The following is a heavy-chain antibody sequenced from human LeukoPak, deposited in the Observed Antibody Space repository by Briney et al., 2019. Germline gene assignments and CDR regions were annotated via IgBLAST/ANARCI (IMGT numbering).Heavy chain of an antibody. V-gene: IGHV1-2*02. CDR1: GYTFTGYY. D-gene: IGHD6-6*01. CDR3: ARLCVGQLVGRGWFDP. J-gene: IGHJ5*02. CDR2: INPNSGGT. Sequence: GASVKVSCKASGYTFTGYYMHWVRQAPGQGLEWMGWINPNSGGTNYAQKFQGRVTMTRDTSISTAYMELSRLRSDDTAVYYCARLCVGQLVGRGWFDPWGQGTLVTVSS.